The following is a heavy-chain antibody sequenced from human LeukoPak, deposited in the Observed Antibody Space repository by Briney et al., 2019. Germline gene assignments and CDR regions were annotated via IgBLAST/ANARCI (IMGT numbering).Heavy chain of an antibody. J-gene: IGHJ4*02. CDR1: GFIFQEST. D-gene: IGHD5-12*01. CDR2: INWDGGTT. CDR3: ATGDVDSPMNFYH. Sequence: PGVSLRLSCAASGFIFQESTIHWLRHAPGKGLEWVSLINWDGGTTRYADSVNGRFVISRDNGKNSLSLQMNSLRVEDTAFYYCATGDVDSPMNFYHWGQGALVTVSS. V-gene: IGHV3-43*01.